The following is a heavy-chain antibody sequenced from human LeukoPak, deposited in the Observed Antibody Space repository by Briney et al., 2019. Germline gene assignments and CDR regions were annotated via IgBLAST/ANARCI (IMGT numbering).Heavy chain of an antibody. V-gene: IGHV4-59*08. CDR1: GGSISSYY. J-gene: IGHJ4*02. CDR3: ARHGGVGTSCLDY. D-gene: IGHD2-2*01. Sequence: SETLSLTCTVSGGSISSYYRSWFRQPPGKRLEWIRYIYSSGSTNYNPSLKSRVTISVDTTKNQFSLMRCSVAAADTAVYYCARHGGVGTSCLDYWGQGTLVTVSS. CDR2: IYSSGST.